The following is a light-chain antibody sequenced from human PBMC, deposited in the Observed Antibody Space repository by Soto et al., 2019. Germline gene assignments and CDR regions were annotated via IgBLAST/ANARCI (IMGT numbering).Light chain of an antibody. J-gene: IGLJ1*01. CDR1: SSNIGNNA. CDR3: AAWDDSLNAYV. CDR2: YDD. V-gene: IGLV1-36*01. Sequence: QPVLTQPPSVSEAPRQRVTISCSGSSSNIGNNAVNWYQQLPGQAPKIVIYYDDLLTSGVSDRFSGSKSGISASLAISDLQSDDEADYYCAAWDDSLNAYVFGPGTKPTVL.